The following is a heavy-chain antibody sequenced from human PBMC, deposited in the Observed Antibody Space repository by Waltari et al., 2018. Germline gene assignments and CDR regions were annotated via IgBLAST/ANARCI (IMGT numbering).Heavy chain of an antibody. CDR1: ADSISSSSYY. Sequence: QLQLQESGPGLLKHSATLSLTCTVSADSISSSSYYWGWIRPPPGKGLEWIGSSYYSGSTYYNPSLKSRVTISVDTSKNQFSLKLSSVTAADTAVYYCARVSTIFGVVIVAFDIWGQGTMVTVSS. V-gene: IGHV4-39*01. D-gene: IGHD3-3*01. J-gene: IGHJ3*02. CDR2: SYYSGST. CDR3: ARVSTIFGVVIVAFDI.